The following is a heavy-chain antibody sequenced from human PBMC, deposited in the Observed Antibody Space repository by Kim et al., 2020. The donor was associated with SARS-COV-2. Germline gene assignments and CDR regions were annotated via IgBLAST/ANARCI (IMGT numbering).Heavy chain of an antibody. J-gene: IGHJ4*01. CDR2: ISSNGGST. D-gene: IGHD5-12*01. CDR3: ARARVAMATNPNPHYFD. CDR1: GFTFSSYA. Sequence: GGSLRLSCAASGFTFSSYAMHWVRQAPGKGLEYVSAISSNGGSTYYANSVKGRFTISRDNSKNTLYLQMGSLRAEDMAVYYCARARVAMATNPNPHYFD. V-gene: IGHV3-64*01.